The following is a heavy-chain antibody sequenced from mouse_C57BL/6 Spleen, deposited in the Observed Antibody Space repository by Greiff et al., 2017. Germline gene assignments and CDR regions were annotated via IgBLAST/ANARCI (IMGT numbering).Heavy chain of an antibody. D-gene: IGHD1-1*01. V-gene: IGHV1-54*01. Sequence: QVQLQQSGAELVRPGTSVKVSCKASGYAFTNYLIEWVKQRPGQGLEWIGVINPGSGGTNYNEKFKGKATLTADKSSSTAYMQHSSLTSEDSAVYFCARRGGSSYVDNWGQGTTLTVSS. CDR1: GYAFTNYL. CDR2: INPGSGGT. J-gene: IGHJ2*01. CDR3: ARRGGSSYVDN.